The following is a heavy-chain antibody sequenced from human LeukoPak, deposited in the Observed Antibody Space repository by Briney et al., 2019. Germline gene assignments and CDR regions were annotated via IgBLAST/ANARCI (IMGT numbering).Heavy chain of an antibody. V-gene: IGHV3-21*01. D-gene: IGHD6-25*01. CDR3: ARHSSSGSSI. CDR1: GFAVSSNY. Sequence: PGGSLRLSCAASGFAVSSNYMSWVRQAPGKGLEWVSSISSSSSYIYYADSVKGRFTISRDNAKNSLYLQMNSLRAEDTAVYYCARHSSSGSSIWGQGTLVTVSS. CDR2: ISSSSSYI. J-gene: IGHJ4*02.